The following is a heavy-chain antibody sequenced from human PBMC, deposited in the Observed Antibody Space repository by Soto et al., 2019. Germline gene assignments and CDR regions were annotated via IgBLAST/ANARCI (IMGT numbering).Heavy chain of an antibody. V-gene: IGHV1-8*01. Sequence: QVQLVQSGAEVKKPGASVKVSCKASGYTFTSYDINWVRQATGQGLEWMGWMNPNSGNTAYGQKFKGRITMTRNTAISTPYMAPSSLSSEDPAVYYCASEKVTGGYPDWGQGTVVTVSS. CDR1: GYTFTSYD. CDR2: MNPNSGNT. J-gene: IGHJ4*02. CDR3: ASEKVTGGYPD. D-gene: IGHD2-8*02.